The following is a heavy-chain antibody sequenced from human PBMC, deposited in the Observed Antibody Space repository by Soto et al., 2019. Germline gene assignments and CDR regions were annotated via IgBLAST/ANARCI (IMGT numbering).Heavy chain of an antibody. CDR2: QWFDGSNK. CDR1: GFTFSNYG. Sequence: QVQLVESGGAAVQPGRSLRLSCVGSGFTFSNYGMHWVRQAPGKGLEWVAVQWFDGSNKFHTDSVQGRFTISRDNSQNTVYLQMNSLRAEDKAVYYCARDVGDVMSTIQGHGMDVWGQGTTVTVSS. V-gene: IGHV3-33*01. J-gene: IGHJ6*02. CDR3: ARDVGDVMSTIQGHGMDV. D-gene: IGHD5-12*01.